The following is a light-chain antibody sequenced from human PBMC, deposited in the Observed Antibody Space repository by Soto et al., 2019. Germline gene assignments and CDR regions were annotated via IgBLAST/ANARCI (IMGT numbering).Light chain of an antibody. J-gene: IGKJ1*01. Sequence: EIVLTQSPGTLYLSPGERATLSCRASQSVSSSYLAWYQQKPGQAPRLLIYGASSRATGIPDRFSGSGSGPDFTLTISRLEPEDCAVYYFRQYGSSRPFGQGNKVEIK. V-gene: IGKV3-20*01. CDR1: QSVSSSY. CDR2: GAS. CDR3: RQYGSSRP.